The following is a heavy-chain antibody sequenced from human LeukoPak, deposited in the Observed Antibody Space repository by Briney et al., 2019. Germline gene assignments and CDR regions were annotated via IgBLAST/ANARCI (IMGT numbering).Heavy chain of an antibody. CDR1: GFMLSTYW. CDR3: ARMRGVGGDSKKSYYYYYMDV. Sequence: PGGSLRLSCAASGFMLSTYWMTWVRQAPGKGLEWVANIKQDGNEKNYVDSVKGRFTISRDNAKNSLYLQMNSLRAEDTAVYYCARMRGVGGDSKKSYYYYYMDVWGKGTTVTISS. V-gene: IGHV3-7*01. J-gene: IGHJ6*03. CDR2: IKQDGNEK. D-gene: IGHD4-17*01.